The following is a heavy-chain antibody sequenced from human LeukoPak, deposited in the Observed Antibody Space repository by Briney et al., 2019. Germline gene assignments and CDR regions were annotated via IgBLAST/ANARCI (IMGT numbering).Heavy chain of an antibody. CDR1: GFTFSIYW. Sequence: GGSLRLSCAASGFTFSIYWMSWVRQAPGKGLEWVANIKQDGSEENYVDSVKGRFTISRDNAKNSLYLQMSNLRAEDTAVYFCAREGGWGSPAGYWGQGTLVAVSS. J-gene: IGHJ4*02. V-gene: IGHV3-7*01. D-gene: IGHD2-2*01. CDR2: IKQDGSEE. CDR3: AREGGWGSPAGY.